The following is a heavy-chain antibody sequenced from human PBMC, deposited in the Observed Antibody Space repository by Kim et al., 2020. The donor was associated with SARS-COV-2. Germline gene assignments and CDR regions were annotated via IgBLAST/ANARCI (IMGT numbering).Heavy chain of an antibody. Sequence: GGSLRLSCAASGFTFSSYSMNWVRQAPGKGLEWVSSISSSSSYIYYADSVKGRFTISRDNAKNSLYLQMNSLRAEDTAVYYCARSLGGSSRYSYYYGMDVWGQGTTVTVSS. J-gene: IGHJ6*02. D-gene: IGHD6-13*01. CDR1: GFTFSSYS. V-gene: IGHV3-21*01. CDR2: ISSSSSYI. CDR3: ARSLGGSSRYSYYYGMDV.